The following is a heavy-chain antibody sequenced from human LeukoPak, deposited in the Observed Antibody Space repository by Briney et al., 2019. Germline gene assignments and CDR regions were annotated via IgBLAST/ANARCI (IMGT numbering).Heavy chain of an antibody. CDR1: GGSINSYY. V-gene: IGHV4-59*01. CDR3: ARDLGSIAAAEGSNWFDP. CDR2: IYYSGRT. D-gene: IGHD6-13*01. J-gene: IGHJ5*02. Sequence: SETLSLTCTVSGGSINSYYWSWIRQPPGKGLEWIGYIYYSGRTNYNPSLKSRVTISVDTSKNHFSLKLTSVTAADTAVSYCARDLGSIAAAEGSNWFDPWGQGTLVTVSS.